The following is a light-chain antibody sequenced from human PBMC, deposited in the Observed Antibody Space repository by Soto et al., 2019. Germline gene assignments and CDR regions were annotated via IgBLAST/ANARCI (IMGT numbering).Light chain of an antibody. V-gene: IGLV2-11*01. Sequence: QSALTQPRSVSGSPGQSVTISCTGTSSDVGGYNYVSWYQQHPSKAPKVMIYDVSKQPSGVPDRFSGSKSGNTASLTISGLQDEDEADYHCCSYAGSYTEVFGTGTKVTVL. J-gene: IGLJ1*01. CDR1: SSDVGGYNY. CDR2: DVS. CDR3: CSYAGSYTEV.